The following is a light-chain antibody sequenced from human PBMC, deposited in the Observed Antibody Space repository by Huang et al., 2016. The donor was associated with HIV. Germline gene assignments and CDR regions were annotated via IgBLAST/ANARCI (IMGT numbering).Light chain of an antibody. V-gene: IGKV1-39*01. CDR3: QQSSSTPRT. CDR1: QSISSS. CDR2: AAS. J-gene: IGKJ1*01. Sequence: DIQMTQSPSSLSASIGDTVTITCRASQSISSSLNWYQQKPGKAQQLLMYAASTLQSGVPSRFSGSGSGTDFTLTISSLQPEDYATYYCQQSSSTPRTFGQGTKVEIK.